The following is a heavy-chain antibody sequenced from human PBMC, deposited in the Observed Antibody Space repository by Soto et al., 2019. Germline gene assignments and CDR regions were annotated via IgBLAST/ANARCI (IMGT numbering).Heavy chain of an antibody. CDR3: ARGNRIILGYCSGGSCSNFDY. CDR1: GYTFTSYY. Sequence: ASVKVSCKASGYTFTSYYMHWVRQAPGQGLEWMGIINPSGGSTSYAQKFQGRVTMTRDTSTSTVYMELSSLRSEDTAVYYCARGNRIILGYCSGGSCSNFDYWGQGTLVTVSS. J-gene: IGHJ4*02. CDR2: INPSGGST. V-gene: IGHV1-46*01. D-gene: IGHD2-15*01.